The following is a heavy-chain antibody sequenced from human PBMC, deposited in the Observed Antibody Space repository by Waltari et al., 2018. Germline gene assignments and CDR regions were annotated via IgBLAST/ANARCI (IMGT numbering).Heavy chain of an antibody. CDR3: ARVIAVAGTSH. Sequence: QVQLQESGPGLVKPSETLSLTCTVSGYSISSGYYWGWIRQPPGKGLEWIGSMYHMGGTYSNPSLKSRVTISVDTSKNRFSLKRSSVTAADTAVYYCARVIAVAGTSHWGQGTLVTVSS. V-gene: IGHV4-38-2*02. CDR1: GYSISSGYY. J-gene: IGHJ4*02. D-gene: IGHD6-19*01. CDR2: MYHMGGT.